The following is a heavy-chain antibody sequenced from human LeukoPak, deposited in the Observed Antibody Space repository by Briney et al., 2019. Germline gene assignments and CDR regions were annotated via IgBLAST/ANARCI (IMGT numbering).Heavy chain of an antibody. CDR1: GGTFSSYA. CDR3: ARDLHYYDSSGYYYPTWFDP. D-gene: IGHD3-22*01. V-gene: IGHV1-69*05. Sequence: ASVKVSCKASGGTFSSYAISWVRQAPGQGHEWMGRIIPIFGTANYAQKFQGRGTITTDESTSTAYMELSSLRSEDTAVYYCARDLHYYDSSGYYYPTWFDPWGQGTLVTVSS. CDR2: IIPIFGTA. J-gene: IGHJ5*02.